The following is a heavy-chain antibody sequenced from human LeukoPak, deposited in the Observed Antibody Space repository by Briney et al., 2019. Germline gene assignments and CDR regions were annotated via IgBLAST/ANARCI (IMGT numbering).Heavy chain of an antibody. Sequence: SETLSLTCAVYGGSFSGYYWSWIRQPPGKGLEWIGEINHSGSTNYNPSLKSRVTISVDTSKNQFSLKLSSVTAADTAVYYCARDVGIAAAGNDYWGQGTLVTVSS. V-gene: IGHV4-34*01. D-gene: IGHD6-13*01. CDR3: ARDVGIAAAGNDY. CDR2: INHSGST. J-gene: IGHJ4*02. CDR1: GGSFSGYY.